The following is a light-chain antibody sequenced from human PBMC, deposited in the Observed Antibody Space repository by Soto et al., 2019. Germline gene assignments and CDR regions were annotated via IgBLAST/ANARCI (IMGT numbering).Light chain of an antibody. CDR3: HQLNSYPLT. CDR2: ASS. Sequence: DRQLTQSPSLLSASVGDRVTITCLASHDISTYLAWYQQKPGDAPTLLLSASSTSQSGVPSRFSRSSPGTHSTLTPSLLHPEDFATYCCHQLNSYPLTFGGGTKVDIK. V-gene: IGKV1-9*01. J-gene: IGKJ4*01. CDR1: HDISTY.